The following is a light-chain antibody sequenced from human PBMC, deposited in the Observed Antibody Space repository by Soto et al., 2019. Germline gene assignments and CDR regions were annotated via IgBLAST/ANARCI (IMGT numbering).Light chain of an antibody. CDR2: AVR. CDR3: SSYTTSSTSACV. J-gene: IGLJ3*02. V-gene: IGLV2-14*01. Sequence: QSALTQPASVSGSPGQSITISCTGTSSDVGGYNYVSWYQQHPGKAPKLMIYAVRNRPSGVSNRFSGSQSGNTASLTISGLQAEDEADYYCSSYTTSSTSACVFGGGTKLTVL. CDR1: SSDVGGYNY.